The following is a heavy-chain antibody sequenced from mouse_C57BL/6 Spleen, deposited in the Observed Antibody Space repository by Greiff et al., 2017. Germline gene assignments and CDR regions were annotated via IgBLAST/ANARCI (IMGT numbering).Heavy chain of an antibody. D-gene: IGHD2-3*01. V-gene: IGHV5-17*01. Sequence: EVKLVESGGGLVKPGGSLKLSCAASGFTFSDYGLHWVRQAPEKGLEWVAYISSGSSTIYYADTVKGRFTISGDNAKNTLFLQMTSLRSEDTAMYYCARILAIYDGYSDYAMDYWGQGTSVTVSS. J-gene: IGHJ4*01. CDR2: ISSGSSTI. CDR3: ARILAIYDGYSDYAMDY. CDR1: GFTFSDYG.